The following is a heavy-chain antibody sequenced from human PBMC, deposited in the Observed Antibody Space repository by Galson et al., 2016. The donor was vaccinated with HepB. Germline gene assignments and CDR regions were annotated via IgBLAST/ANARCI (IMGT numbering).Heavy chain of an antibody. CDR1: GFTVSDTY. D-gene: IGHD5-24*01. J-gene: IGHJ6*02. Sequence: SLRLSCAASGFTVSDTYMSWVRQAPGKGLEWVSVIYSGGPTYYPDSVMGRFTISRDNSKNTVYLQMNSLRAEDTAVYFCAKGRDGCVSVMDVWGQGTTVTVSS. CDR2: IYSGGPT. CDR3: AKGRDGCVSVMDV. V-gene: IGHV3-53*01.